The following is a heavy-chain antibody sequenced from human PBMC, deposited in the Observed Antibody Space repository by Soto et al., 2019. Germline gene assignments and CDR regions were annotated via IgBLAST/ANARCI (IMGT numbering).Heavy chain of an antibody. CDR3: ARDRGDYEGLVPYSFDH. Sequence: PGGSLRLSCAASGFTVSKNYMSWVRQAPGKGLEWVSVLYSDGSTRYAGSVKGRFTISRDISKNTLYLQMNSLRAEGTAVYYCARDRGDYEGLVPYSFDHWGQGTLVTVSS. D-gene: IGHD4-17*01. J-gene: IGHJ4*02. CDR2: LYSDGST. CDR1: GFTVSKNY. V-gene: IGHV3-53*01.